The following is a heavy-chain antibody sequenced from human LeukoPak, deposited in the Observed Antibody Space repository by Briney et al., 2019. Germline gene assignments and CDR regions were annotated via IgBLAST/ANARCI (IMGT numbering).Heavy chain of an antibody. D-gene: IGHD1-26*01. J-gene: IGHJ1*01. CDR3: ARGIVGATYAEYFQH. Sequence: SETLSLTCTVSGGSISSGGSSWSWIRQPPGKGLEWIGYIYQSGSTYYNPSLKSRVTISVDRSKNQFSLKLSSVTAADTAVYYCARGIVGATYAEYFQHWGRGTLVTVSS. CDR1: GGSISSGGSS. V-gene: IGHV4-30-2*01. CDR2: IYQSGST.